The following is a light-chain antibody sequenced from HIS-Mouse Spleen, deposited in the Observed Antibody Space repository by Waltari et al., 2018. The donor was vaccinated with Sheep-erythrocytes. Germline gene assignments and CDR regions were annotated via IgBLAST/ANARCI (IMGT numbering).Light chain of an antibody. CDR2: DVS. CDR3: CSYAGSYNHV. CDR1: SSDVGGYNY. V-gene: IGLV2-11*01. Sequence: QSALTQPRAVSGSPGQSLTISCTGTSSDVGGYNYVPWYQQHPGKAPKLMIYDVSKRPSGVPDRFSGSKSGNPASLTISGLQAEDEADYYCCSYAGSYNHVFATGTKVTVL. J-gene: IGLJ1*01.